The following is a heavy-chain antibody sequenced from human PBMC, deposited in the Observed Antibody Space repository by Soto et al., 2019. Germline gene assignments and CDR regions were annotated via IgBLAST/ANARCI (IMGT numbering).Heavy chain of an antibody. CDR1: GGSISSGDYY. D-gene: IGHD5-18*01. V-gene: IGHV4-30-4*01. CDR3: ARALIQLWPHYYYGMDV. J-gene: IGHJ6*02. Sequence: SETLSLTCTVSGGSISSGDYYWSWIRQPPGKGLEWIGYIYYSGTTYYNPSLKSRVTISVDTSKNQFSLKVSSVTAADTAVYYCARALIQLWPHYYYGMDVWGQGITVTVSS. CDR2: IYYSGTT.